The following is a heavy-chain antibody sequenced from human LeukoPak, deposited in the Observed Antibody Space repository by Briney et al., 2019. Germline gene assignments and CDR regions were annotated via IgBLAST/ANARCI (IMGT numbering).Heavy chain of an antibody. J-gene: IGHJ4*02. Sequence: PGGSLRLSCAASGFTFISFGMHWVRQAPAKGLQWAALISFDGGDKYYADSVKGRFTISRDNSKDTLFLQMNSLRPEDTAVYYCAKQGRDHCSGGSCYLFDYWGQGTLVTVSS. D-gene: IGHD2-15*01. V-gene: IGHV3-30*18. CDR2: ISFDGGDK. CDR3: AKQGRDHCSGGSCYLFDY. CDR1: GFTFISFG.